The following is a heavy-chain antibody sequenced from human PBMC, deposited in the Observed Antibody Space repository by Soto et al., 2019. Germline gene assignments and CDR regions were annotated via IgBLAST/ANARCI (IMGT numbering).Heavy chain of an antibody. V-gene: IGHV4-31*03. CDR3: ASSPFTPSIFRVALPYFFDY. CDR2: IFYSGSF. Sequence: SETLSLTNSVSGGNIRSGTCYWFWKSKSTGEGLEWIGYIFYSGSFYYTPSLRGRVLILADTSKNQFTLTLSSVTAADTAVYFCASSPFTPSIFRVALPYFFDYWGQGTLVTVSS. CDR1: GGNIRSGTCY. J-gene: IGHJ4*02. D-gene: IGHD3-3*01.